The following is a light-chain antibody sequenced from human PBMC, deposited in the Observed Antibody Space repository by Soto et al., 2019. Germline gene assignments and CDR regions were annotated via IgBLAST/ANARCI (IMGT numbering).Light chain of an antibody. CDR1: SSDVGAYNS. J-gene: IGLJ1*01. CDR2: DVS. Sequence: QSALTQPASVSGSPGQSIAISCTGTSSDVGAYNSVSWYQQYPGKAPKLMIHDVSNRPSGVSDRFSGSKSGNTASLTISGLQAEDEADYYCSSYTSINSYVFGSGTKVTVL. V-gene: IGLV2-14*01. CDR3: SSYTSINSYV.